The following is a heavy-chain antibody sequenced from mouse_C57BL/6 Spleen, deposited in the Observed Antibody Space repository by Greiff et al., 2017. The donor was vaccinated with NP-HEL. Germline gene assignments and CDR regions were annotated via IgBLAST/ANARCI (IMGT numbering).Heavy chain of an antibody. CDR3: ARKTTVVALDY. Sequence: QVQLQQPGAELVRPGSSVKLSCKASGYTFTSYWLDWVKQRPGQGLEWIGNIYPSDSETHYNQKFKDKATLTVDKSSSTAYMQLSSLTSEDSAVDDCARKTTVVALDYWGQGTTLTVSS. CDR1: GYTFTSYW. CDR2: IYPSDSET. D-gene: IGHD1-1*01. V-gene: IGHV1-61*01. J-gene: IGHJ2*01.